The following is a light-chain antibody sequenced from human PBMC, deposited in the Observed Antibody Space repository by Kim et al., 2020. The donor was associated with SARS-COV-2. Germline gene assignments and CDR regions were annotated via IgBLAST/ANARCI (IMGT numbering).Light chain of an antibody. Sequence: RATINCKSSQSVLSRSKNKNYLAWYQQKPGQPPKLLVYWASTRESGVHDRFSGSGSGTDFTLTISSLQAEDVAVYYCQQYYATPPTFGGGTKLEI. CDR2: WAS. V-gene: IGKV4-1*01. CDR1: QSVLSRSKNKNY. J-gene: IGKJ4*01. CDR3: QQYYATPPT.